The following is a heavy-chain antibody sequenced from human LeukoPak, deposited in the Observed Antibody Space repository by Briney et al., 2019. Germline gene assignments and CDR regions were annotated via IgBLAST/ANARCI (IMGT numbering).Heavy chain of an antibody. CDR2: TRNKANSYTT. CDR3: ARAVRYGSGSYLLYYFDY. D-gene: IGHD3-10*01. V-gene: IGHV3-72*01. J-gene: IGHJ4*02. CDR1: GFTFSDHY. Sequence: PGGSLRLSCAASGFTFSDHYMDWVRQAPGKGLEWVGRTRNKANSYTTEYAASVKGRFTISRGDSKNSLYLQMNSLKTEDTAVYYCARAVRYGSGSYLLYYFDYWGQGTLVAVSS.